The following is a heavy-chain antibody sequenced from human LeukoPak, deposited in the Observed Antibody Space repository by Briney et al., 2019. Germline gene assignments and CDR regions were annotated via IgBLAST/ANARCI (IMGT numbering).Heavy chain of an antibody. Sequence: GGSLRLSCAASGFTFSSYWMHWVRQAPGKGLVWVSRINSDGSSTSYADSVKGRFTISRDNAKNTLYPQMNSLRAEDTAVYYCARVSRLYKSDYWGQGTLVTVSS. D-gene: IGHD3-16*02. CDR3: ARVSRLYKSDY. J-gene: IGHJ4*02. CDR1: GFTFSSYW. CDR2: INSDGSST. V-gene: IGHV3-74*01.